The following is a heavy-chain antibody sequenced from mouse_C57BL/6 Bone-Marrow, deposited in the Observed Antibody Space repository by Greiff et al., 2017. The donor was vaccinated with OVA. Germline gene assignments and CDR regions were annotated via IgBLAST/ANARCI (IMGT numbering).Heavy chain of an antibody. V-gene: IGHV1-80*01. J-gene: IGHJ3*01. D-gene: IGHD2-3*01. CDR2: IYPGDGDT. CDR3: ARARWLPFAD. CDR1: GYAFSSYW. Sequence: VQLQQSGAELVKPGASVKISCKASGYAFSSYWMNWVKQRPGQGLAWIGQIYPGDGDTTYNGKFKGKATLTADKSSSTAYMQLSSLTSEDSAVYFCARARWLPFADWGQGTLVTVSA.